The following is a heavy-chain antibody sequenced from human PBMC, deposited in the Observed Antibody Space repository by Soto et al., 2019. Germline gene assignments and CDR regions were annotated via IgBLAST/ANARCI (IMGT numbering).Heavy chain of an antibody. Sequence: SETLSLTCTVSGGSISSSSYYWGWIRQPPGKGLEWIGSIYYSGSTYYNPSLKSRVTISVDTSKNQFSLKLSSVTAADTAVYYCGRGDGAGGGYSYWGRDVGGKGTRLTFP. CDR2: IYYSGST. V-gene: IGHV4-39*01. D-gene: IGHD3-10*01. J-gene: IGHJ6*04. CDR3: GRGDGAGGGYSYWGRDV. CDR1: GGSISSSSYY.